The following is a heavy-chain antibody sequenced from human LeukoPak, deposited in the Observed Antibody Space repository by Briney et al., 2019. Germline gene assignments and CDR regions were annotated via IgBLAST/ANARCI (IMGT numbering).Heavy chain of an antibody. CDR3: ARGGDPGVTEEYNWFDP. V-gene: IGHV4-59*01. CDR2: IYYSGST. D-gene: IGHD7-27*01. J-gene: IGHJ5*02. Sequence: SETLSLTCTVFGGSISSYYWSWIRQPPGKGLEWIGYIYYSGSTNYNPSLKSRVTISVDTSKNQFSLKLSSVTAADTAVYYCARGGDPGVTEEYNWFDPWGQGTLVTVSS. CDR1: GGSISSYY.